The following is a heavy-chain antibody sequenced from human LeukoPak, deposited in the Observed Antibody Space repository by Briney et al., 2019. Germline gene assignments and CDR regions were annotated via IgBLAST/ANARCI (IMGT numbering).Heavy chain of an antibody. V-gene: IGHV1-2*02. J-gene: IGHJ4*02. CDR3: ARVGLAYDSSGYIDY. Sequence: ASVKVSCKASGYTFTGYYMHWVRQAPGQGLEWMGWINPNSGGTNYAQKFQGRVTMTRDTSISTAYMELSRLRSDDTAVYYCARVGLAYDSSGYIDYWGQGTLVTVSS. D-gene: IGHD3-22*01. CDR2: INPNSGGT. CDR1: GYTFTGYY.